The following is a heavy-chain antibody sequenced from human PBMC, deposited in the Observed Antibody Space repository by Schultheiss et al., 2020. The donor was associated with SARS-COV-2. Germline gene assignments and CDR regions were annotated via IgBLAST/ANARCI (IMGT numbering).Heavy chain of an antibody. CDR1: GGSFSSYY. V-gene: IGHV4-34*01. CDR2: IYHSGST. Sequence: SQTLSLTCAVYGGSFSSYYWSWIRRPPGKGLEWIGSIYHSGSTYYNPSLKSRVTISVDTSKNQFSLKLSSVTAADTAVYYCARGAATLFDPWGQGTLVTVPS. CDR3: ARGAATLFDP. D-gene: IGHD2-15*01. J-gene: IGHJ5*02.